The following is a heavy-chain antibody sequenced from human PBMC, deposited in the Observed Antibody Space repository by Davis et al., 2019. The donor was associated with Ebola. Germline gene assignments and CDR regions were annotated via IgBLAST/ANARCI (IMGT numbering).Heavy chain of an antibody. CDR3: ARADYDILAGPFDY. CDR2: IYYSGST. V-gene: IGHV4-59*11. D-gene: IGHD3-9*01. CDR1: GASIRSHY. J-gene: IGHJ4*02. Sequence: SETLSLTCTVSGASIRSHYWSWIRQPPGKGLEWIGYIYYSGSTNYNPSLKSRVTISVDTSKNQFSLKLSSVTAADTAVYYCARADYDILAGPFDYWGQGTLVTVSS.